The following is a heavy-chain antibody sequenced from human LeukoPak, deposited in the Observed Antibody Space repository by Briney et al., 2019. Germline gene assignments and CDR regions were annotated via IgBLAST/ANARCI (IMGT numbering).Heavy chain of an antibody. CDR2: IYHSGST. CDR1: GYSISSGYY. D-gene: IGHD3-9*01. Sequence: SETLSLTCTVSGYSISSGYYWGWIRQPPGKGLEWIGSIYHSGSTYYNPSLKSRFTMSVDTSKNQFSLKLSSVTAADTAVYYCASADYDMAFDIWGQGTMVTVSS. V-gene: IGHV4-38-2*02. CDR3: ASADYDMAFDI. J-gene: IGHJ3*02.